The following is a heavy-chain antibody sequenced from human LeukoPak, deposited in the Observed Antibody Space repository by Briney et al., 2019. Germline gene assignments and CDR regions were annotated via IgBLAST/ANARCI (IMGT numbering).Heavy chain of an antibody. J-gene: IGHJ5*02. D-gene: IGHD5-12*01. CDR2: NTGTT. CDR3: ARSVSAYAGRGWFDP. Sequence: SETLSLTCSVSGGSIRSLGYSWGWIRQPPGKGLEWIASNTGTTYYNPSLKSGVTMSVDTSKNQCSLNLTSVTAADTAVFYCARSVSAYAGRGWFDPWGQGTLVTVSS. CDR1: GGSIRSLGYS. V-gene: IGHV4-39*07.